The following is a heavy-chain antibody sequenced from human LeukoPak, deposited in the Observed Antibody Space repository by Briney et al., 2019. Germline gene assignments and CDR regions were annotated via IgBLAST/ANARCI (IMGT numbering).Heavy chain of an antibody. J-gene: IGHJ6*03. CDR1: GGSFSGYY. CDR3: ARGRAHGTPHYYYMDV. CDR2: INHSGST. V-gene: IGHV4-34*01. Sequence: SETLSLTCAVYGGSFSGYYWSWIRQPPGKGLEWIGEINHSGSTNYNPSLKSRVTISVDTSKNQFSLKLSSVTAADTAVYYCARGRAHGTPHYYYMDVWGKGTTVTVSS. D-gene: IGHD1-1*01.